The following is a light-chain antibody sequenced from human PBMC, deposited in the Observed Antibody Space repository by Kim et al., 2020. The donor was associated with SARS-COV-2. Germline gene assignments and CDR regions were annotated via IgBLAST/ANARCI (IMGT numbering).Light chain of an antibody. CDR2: QDS. CDR1: KLGDKY. J-gene: IGLJ1*01. V-gene: IGLV3-1*01. CDR3: QAWDSSTGV. Sequence: SYELTQPPSVSVSPGQTASITCSGDKLGDKYACWYQQKPGQSPVLVIYQDSKRPSGIPERFSGSNSWNTATLTISGTQAMDEADYYCQAWDSSTGVFGTGTKVTVL.